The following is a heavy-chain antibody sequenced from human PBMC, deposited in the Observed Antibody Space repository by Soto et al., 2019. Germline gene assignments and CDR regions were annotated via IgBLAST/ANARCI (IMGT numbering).Heavy chain of an antibody. CDR1: GFTFSSYG. J-gene: IGHJ5*02. CDR2: IWYDGSNK. CDR3: ARDGAQPVLRFLEWLFPFDP. D-gene: IGHD3-3*01. V-gene: IGHV3-33*01. Sequence: QVQLVESGGGVVQPGRSLRLSCAASGFTFSSYGMHWVRQAPCKVLEWVAVIWYDGSNKYYADSVKGRFTISRDNSKNTLYLQMNSLRAEDTAVYYCARDGAQPVLRFLEWLFPFDPWGQGTLVTVSS.